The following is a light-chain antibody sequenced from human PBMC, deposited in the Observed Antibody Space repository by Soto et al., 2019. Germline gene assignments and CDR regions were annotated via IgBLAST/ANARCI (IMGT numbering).Light chain of an antibody. J-gene: IGKJ1*01. V-gene: IGKV1-12*01. CDR2: AAS. CDR3: QQANSFPRT. CDR1: QGIAGW. Sequence: DIQMTQSPSSVSASVGDRVTITCRASQGIAGWLAWYQQKPGKAPRLLIYAASILQSGVPSRFSGSGSGTEFSLTISSLQPEDFATYYCQQANSFPRTFGQGTKVGIK.